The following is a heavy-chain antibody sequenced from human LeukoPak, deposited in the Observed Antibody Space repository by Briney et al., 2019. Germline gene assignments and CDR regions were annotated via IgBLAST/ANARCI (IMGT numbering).Heavy chain of an antibody. Sequence: GSLRLSCAASGFTFSSYWMSWIRQPPGKGLEWIGEINHSGSTNYNPSLKSRVTISVDTSKNQFSLKLSSVTAADTAVYYCARGPRSSGYYFAFDIWGQGTMVTVSS. V-gene: IGHV4-34*01. J-gene: IGHJ3*02. CDR2: INHSGST. CDR1: GFTFSSYW. CDR3: ARGPRSSGYYFAFDI. D-gene: IGHD3-22*01.